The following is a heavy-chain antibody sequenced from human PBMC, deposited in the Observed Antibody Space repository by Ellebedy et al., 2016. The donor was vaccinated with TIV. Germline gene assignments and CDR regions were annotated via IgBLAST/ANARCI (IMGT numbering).Heavy chain of an antibody. CDR2: IKFDEIEA. V-gene: IGHV3-7*04. Sequence: PGGSLRLSCAASGFTFSRYWMSWLRQAPGKGLEYVAHIKFDEIEAYHADSVKGRFVISRDNARKSLYLQMNNLRVGDTAVYYCARDTVEVQSGDAFDLWGQGTTVTVSS. CDR3: ARDTVEVQSGDAFDL. D-gene: IGHD2-2*01. J-gene: IGHJ3*01. CDR1: GFTFSRYW.